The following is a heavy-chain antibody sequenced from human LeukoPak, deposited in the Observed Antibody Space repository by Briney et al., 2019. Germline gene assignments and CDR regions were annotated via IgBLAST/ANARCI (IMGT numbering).Heavy chain of an antibody. Sequence: PGRSLRLSCAASGFTFSSYAMSWVRQAPGNGLEWVSGISDSGGNTYHADSVKGRFTISRDTSQSTLYLQMNSLRAEDTAVYYCARSMYSWGPFDYWGQGTLVTVSS. J-gene: IGHJ4*02. CDR1: GFTFSSYA. D-gene: IGHD1-20*01. CDR2: ISDSGGNT. CDR3: ARSMYSWGPFDY. V-gene: IGHV3-23*01.